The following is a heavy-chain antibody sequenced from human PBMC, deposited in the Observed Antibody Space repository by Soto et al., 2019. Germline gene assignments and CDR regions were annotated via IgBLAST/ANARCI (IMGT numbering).Heavy chain of an antibody. D-gene: IGHD3-22*01. CDR1: VYSITSGFY. V-gene: IGHV4-38-2*01. Sequence: PSETLSLTCGFSVYSITSGFYYGWVRQSPGKGLEWIGSISYSAKTFYNPSLASRLSIAVDTSMNQFSLRLTSVTAADTALYYCTRGAGAPWVRFDSWGQGTLVTVSS. CDR2: ISYSAKT. J-gene: IGHJ4*02. CDR3: TRGAGAPWVRFDS.